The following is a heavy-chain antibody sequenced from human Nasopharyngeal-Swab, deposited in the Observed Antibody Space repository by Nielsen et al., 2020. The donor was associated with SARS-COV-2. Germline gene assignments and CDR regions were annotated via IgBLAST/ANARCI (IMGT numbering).Heavy chain of an antibody. CDR1: GGTFSSYA. CDR2: IIPILGIA. J-gene: IGHJ4*02. D-gene: IGHD3-22*01. CDR3: ARGPYYDSSGYSDY. V-gene: IGHV1-69*10. Sequence: SVKVSCKASGGTFSSYAISWVRQAPGQGLEWMGGIIPILGIANYAQKFQGRVTITADKSTSTAYMELSRLRSDDTAVYYCARGPYYDSSGYSDYWGQGTLVTVSS.